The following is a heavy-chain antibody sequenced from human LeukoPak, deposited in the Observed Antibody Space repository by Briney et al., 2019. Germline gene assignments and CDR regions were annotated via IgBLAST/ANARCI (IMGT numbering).Heavy chain of an antibody. J-gene: IGHJ4*02. CDR1: GFTFSSYW. CDR2: IDSDGSPT. D-gene: IGHD1-26*01. V-gene: IGHV3-74*01. CDR3: ARGGSLPFDY. Sequence: PGGSLRLSCAASGFTFSSYWMHWVREAPGEGLVWVSRIDSDGSPTYYADSVKGRFTISRDNTKNTLYLQMNSLRAEDTAVYYCARGGSLPFDYWGQGALVTVSS.